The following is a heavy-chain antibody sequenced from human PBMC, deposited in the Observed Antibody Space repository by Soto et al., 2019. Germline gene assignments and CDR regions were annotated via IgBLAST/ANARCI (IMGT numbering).Heavy chain of an antibody. J-gene: IGHJ3*01. CDR1: GDSVSSDITS. V-gene: IGHV6-1*01. CDR3: ARGNALDV. Sequence: SQTLSLTCAISGDSVSSDITSWNWIRQSPSRGLEWLGRTYYRSKWFHDYAASVKSRITINPDTSKNQFSLELNSMTPKDTAVYYCARGNALDVWGQGTVVTVSS. CDR2: TYYRSKWFH. D-gene: IGHD3-10*01.